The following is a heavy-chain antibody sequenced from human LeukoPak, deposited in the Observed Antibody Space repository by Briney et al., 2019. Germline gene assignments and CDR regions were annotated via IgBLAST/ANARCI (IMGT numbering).Heavy chain of an antibody. J-gene: IGHJ4*02. CDR3: ARLPDYGGNSVADI. Sequence: ASVKVSFKASGGTFNSYAISWVRQAPGQGLEWMGGIIPIFGIVNYAPKFQGRVTITADESTSTAYMDLSSLRSEDTALYYCARLPDYGGNSVADIWGQGTLDTVSS. CDR1: GGTFNSYA. V-gene: IGHV1-69*13. D-gene: IGHD4-23*01. CDR2: IIPIFGIV.